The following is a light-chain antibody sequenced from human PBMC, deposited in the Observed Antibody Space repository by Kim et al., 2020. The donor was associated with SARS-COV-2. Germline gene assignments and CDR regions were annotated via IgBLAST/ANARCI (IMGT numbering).Light chain of an antibody. CDR2: EDN. CDR1: IGSIATNY. V-gene: IGLV6-57*03. Sequence: KTVTLSCTRNIGSIATNYVQRYQQRPGSAPTTVIYEDNQRPSGVPDRFSGSIDSSSNSASLIISGLKTEDEADYYCQSIDKSIYIFGTGTKVTVL. CDR3: QSIDKSIYI. J-gene: IGLJ1*01.